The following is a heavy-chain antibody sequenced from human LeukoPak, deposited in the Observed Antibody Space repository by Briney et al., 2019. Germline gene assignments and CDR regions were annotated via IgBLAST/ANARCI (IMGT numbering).Heavy chain of an antibody. D-gene: IGHD3-16*02. Sequence: GGSLRLSCAASGFTVSSNYMSWVRQAPGKGLEWVSIIYSGGSTSYADSVKGRFTISRDNYKNMLYLQMNSLRAEDTAVYYCARDRDRLLDYWGQGTLVTVSS. CDR1: GFTVSSNY. CDR3: ARDRDRLLDY. CDR2: IYSGGST. J-gene: IGHJ4*01. V-gene: IGHV3-66*01.